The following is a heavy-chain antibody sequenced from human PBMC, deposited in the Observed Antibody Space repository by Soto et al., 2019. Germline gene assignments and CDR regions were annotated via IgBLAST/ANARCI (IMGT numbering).Heavy chain of an antibody. V-gene: IGHV4-34*01. Sequence: QVQLQQWGAGLLKPSETLSLTCAVYGGSFSGDDWSWIRQPPGKGLEWIGEINHSGSTNYNPSLKSRVTISADTSKNQFSLKLSSVTAADTAVYYCAREYGDYGVIDYWGQGTLVTVSS. D-gene: IGHD4-17*01. CDR2: INHSGST. J-gene: IGHJ4*02. CDR1: GGSFSGDD. CDR3: AREYGDYGVIDY.